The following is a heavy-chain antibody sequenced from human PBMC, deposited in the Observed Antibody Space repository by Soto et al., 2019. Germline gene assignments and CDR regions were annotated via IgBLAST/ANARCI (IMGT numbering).Heavy chain of an antibody. J-gene: IGHJ4*02. CDR1: GGSISSGGYY. D-gene: IGHD3-10*01. V-gene: IGHV4-31*03. CDR2: IYYSGST. CDR3: ARDYYGSGSSFDY. Sequence: QVQLQESGPGLVKPSQTLPLTCTVSGGSISSGGYYWSWIRQHPGKGLEWIGYIYYSGSTYYNPSLKSRVTISVDTSKNQFSLNLSSVTAADTAVYYCARDYYGSGSSFDYWGQGTLVTVSS.